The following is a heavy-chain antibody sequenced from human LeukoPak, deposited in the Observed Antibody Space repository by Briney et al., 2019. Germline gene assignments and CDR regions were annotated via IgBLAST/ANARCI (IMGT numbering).Heavy chain of an antibody. D-gene: IGHD3-10*01. CDR3: AKRGVVIRAVIIVGFHKEAYYFDY. CDR2: ISDGGGSR. J-gene: IGHJ4*02. Sequence: GGSLRLSCAVSGITLSNYGMSWVRQAPGKGLEWVAGISDGGGSRNYADSVKGRFTISRDNPQHTLSLQMNSLRAEDTAVYFCAKRGVVIRAVIIVGFHKEAYYFDYWGQGALVTVSS. CDR1: GITLSNYG. V-gene: IGHV3-23*01.